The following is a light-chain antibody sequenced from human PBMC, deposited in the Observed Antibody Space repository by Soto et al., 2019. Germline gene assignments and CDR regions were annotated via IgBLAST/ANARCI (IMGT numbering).Light chain of an antibody. CDR3: ASWDDSLNGFYV. Sequence: QSVLTQPPSASGTPGQGVTISCSGSTSNIGSNYVYWYQQLPGTPPKLLIYRNNQRPSGVPDRFSGSKSGTSASLATRGLRAVDEADYVCASWDDSLNGFYVFGTGTKVTVL. J-gene: IGLJ1*01. CDR1: TSNIGSNY. V-gene: IGLV1-47*01. CDR2: RNN.